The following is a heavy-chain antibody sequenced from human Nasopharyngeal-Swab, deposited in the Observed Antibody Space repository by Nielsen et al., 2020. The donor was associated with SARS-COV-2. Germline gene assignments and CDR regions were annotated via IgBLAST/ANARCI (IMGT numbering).Heavy chain of an antibody. CDR1: GYTFTGYY. Sequence: ASVKVSCKASGYTFTGYYMHWVRQAPGQGLEWMGWINPNSGGTNYAQKFQGWVTMTRDTAISTDYMELSRLRSDDTAVYYCAREGCSGGSCYSPYFDYWGQGTLVTVSS. D-gene: IGHD2-15*01. J-gene: IGHJ4*02. CDR3: AREGCSGGSCYSPYFDY. CDR2: INPNSGGT. V-gene: IGHV1-2*04.